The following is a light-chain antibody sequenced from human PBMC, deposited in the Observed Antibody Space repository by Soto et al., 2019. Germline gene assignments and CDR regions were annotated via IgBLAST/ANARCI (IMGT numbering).Light chain of an antibody. CDR2: GNS. V-gene: IGLV1-40*01. CDR1: SSNIGSRYD. CDR3: QSYDSSLTGFYV. Sequence: QSVLTQPPSVSGAPGQRVTISCTGSSSNIGSRYDVHWYQQLPGTAPRLLIYGNSNRPSGVPDRFSASKSGTSASLAITGLQAEDEADYYCQSYDSSLTGFYVFGTGTKVTV. J-gene: IGLJ1*01.